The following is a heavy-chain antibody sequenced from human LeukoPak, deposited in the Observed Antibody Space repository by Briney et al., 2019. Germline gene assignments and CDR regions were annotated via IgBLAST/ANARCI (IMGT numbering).Heavy chain of an antibody. Sequence: PGGSLRLSCAASGFTFSNYGMNWVRQAPGKGLEWVSGIGDSGRSTYYADSVKGRFSISRDNSKNTLYLQINSLRAEDTAVYYCAKGGSLTTVTHFDYWGQGTLVTVSS. J-gene: IGHJ4*02. CDR3: AKGGSLTTVTHFDY. CDR1: GFTFSNYG. CDR2: IGDSGRST. V-gene: IGHV3-23*01. D-gene: IGHD4-17*01.